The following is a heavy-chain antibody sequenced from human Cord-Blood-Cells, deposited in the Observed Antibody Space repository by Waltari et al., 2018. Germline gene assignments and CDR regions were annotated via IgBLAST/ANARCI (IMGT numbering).Heavy chain of an antibody. CDR1: GDSVSSNSAA. CDR2: TYYRSKWYN. Sequence: QVQLQQSGPGLVKPSQTLSLTCAISGDSVSSNSAAWNWIRQSPSTGLEWLGRTYYRSKWYNDYAVSVKSRITINPDTSKNQFSLQLNSVTPEDTAVYYCARGGGPVGATTGWFDPWGQGTLVTVSS. V-gene: IGHV6-1*01. CDR3: ARGGGPVGATTGWFDP. D-gene: IGHD1-26*01. J-gene: IGHJ5*02.